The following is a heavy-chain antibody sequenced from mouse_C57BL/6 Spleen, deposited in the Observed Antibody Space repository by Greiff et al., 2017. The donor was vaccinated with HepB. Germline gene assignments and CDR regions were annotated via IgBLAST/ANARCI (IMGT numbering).Heavy chain of an antibody. V-gene: IGHV1-64*01. CDR3: ARSGWEKGYAMDY. J-gene: IGHJ4*01. Sequence: VQLQQPGAELVKPGASVKLSCKASGYTFTSYWMHWVKQRPGQGLEWIGMIHPNSGSTNYNEKFKSKATLTVDKSSSTAYMQLSSLTSEDSAVYYCARSGWEKGYAMDYWGQGTSVTVSS. D-gene: IGHD4-1*01. CDR1: GYTFTSYW. CDR2: IHPNSGST.